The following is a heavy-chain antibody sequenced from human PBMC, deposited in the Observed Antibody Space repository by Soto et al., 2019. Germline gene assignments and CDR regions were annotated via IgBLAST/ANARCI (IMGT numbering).Heavy chain of an antibody. CDR3: ARGTITGTTGGGYYYGTDV. CDR1: GGTFSSYA. V-gene: IGHV1-69*13. J-gene: IGHJ6*02. CDR2: IIPIFGTA. Sequence: SVKVSCKASGGTFSSYAISWVRQAPGQGLEWMGGIIPIFGTANYAQKFQGRVTITADESTSTAYMELSSLRSEDTAVYYCARGTITGTTGGGYYYGTDVWGQGTTVTVSS. D-gene: IGHD1-7*01.